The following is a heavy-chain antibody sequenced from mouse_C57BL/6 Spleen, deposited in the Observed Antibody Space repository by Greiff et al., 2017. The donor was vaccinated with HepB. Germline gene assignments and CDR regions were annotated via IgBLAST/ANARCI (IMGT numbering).Heavy chain of an antibody. D-gene: IGHD2-5*01. Sequence: QVQLQQSGPGLVAPSQSLSITCTVSGFSLTSYGVDWVRQSPGKGLEWLGVIWGVGSTNYNSALKSRLSISKDNSKSQVFLKMNSLQTDDTAMYYCASRDSNYDWFAYWGQGTLVTVSA. CDR3: ASRDSNYDWFAY. J-gene: IGHJ3*01. CDR2: IWGVGST. CDR1: GFSLTSYG. V-gene: IGHV2-6*01.